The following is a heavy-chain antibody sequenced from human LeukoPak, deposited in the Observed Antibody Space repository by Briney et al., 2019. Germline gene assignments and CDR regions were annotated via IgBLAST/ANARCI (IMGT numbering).Heavy chain of an antibody. CDR2: ISGSSAST. Sequence: PGGSLRLSCAASGFTFSTYAMNWVRRAPGKGLEWVSGISGSSASTYYADSVKGRFTISRDNSKNTLYVQMNSLRAEDTAVYYCAVGSYYFDYWGREPWSPSPQ. V-gene: IGHV3-23*01. CDR3: AVGSYYFDY. D-gene: IGHD3-10*01. J-gene: IGHJ4*02. CDR1: GFTFSTYA.